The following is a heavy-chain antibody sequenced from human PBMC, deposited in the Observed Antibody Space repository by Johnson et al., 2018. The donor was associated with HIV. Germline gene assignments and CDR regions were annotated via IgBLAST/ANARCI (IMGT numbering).Heavy chain of an antibody. CDR1: GFTVSSNY. V-gene: IGHV3-53*01. CDR3: AKDSPGEGDAFDI. J-gene: IGHJ3*02. D-gene: IGHD3-10*01. Sequence: VQLVESGGGLIQHGGSLRLSCAASGFTVSSNYMSWVRQAPGKGLEWVSVIYSGGSTYYADSVKGRFTISRDNSKNTLYLQMNSLRAEDTAVYYCAKDSPGEGDAFDIWGQGTMVTVSS. CDR2: IYSGGST.